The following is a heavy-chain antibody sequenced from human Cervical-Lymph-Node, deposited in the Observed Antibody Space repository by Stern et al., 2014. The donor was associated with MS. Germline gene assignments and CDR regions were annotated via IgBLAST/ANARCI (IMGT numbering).Heavy chain of an antibody. D-gene: IGHD3-10*01. J-gene: IGHJ6*02. Sequence: VHLVESGAEVKKPGSSVKVSCKASGGTFSSYAISWVRQAPGKGLEWMGGIIPLFGTANYAQKFQGIVTITEVESTSTAYMELSSLRSEDTAVYYFASGMVRGVISYYYYGMDVWGQGTTVTVSS. CDR3: ASGMVRGVISYYYYGMDV. CDR1: GGTFSSYA. V-gene: IGHV1-69*01. CDR2: IIPLFGTA.